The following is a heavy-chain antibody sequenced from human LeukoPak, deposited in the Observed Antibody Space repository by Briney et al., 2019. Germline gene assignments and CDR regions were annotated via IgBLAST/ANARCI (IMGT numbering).Heavy chain of an antibody. J-gene: IGHJ4*02. CDR1: GYFISSGYY. D-gene: IGHD2-2*01. CDR3: ASTALGYCTTSSCPDY. CDR2: VSHSGST. Sequence: SETLSLTCAVSGYFISSGYYWGWIRQPPGKGLEWIGGVSHSGSTFYTPSLKSRVTISVDPSRNQFSLKLSSLTAADTAVYYCASTALGYCTTSSCPDYWGPGTLITVSS. V-gene: IGHV4-38-2*01.